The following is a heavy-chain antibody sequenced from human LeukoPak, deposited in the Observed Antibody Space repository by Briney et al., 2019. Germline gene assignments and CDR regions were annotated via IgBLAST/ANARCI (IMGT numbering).Heavy chain of an antibody. Sequence: SETLSLTCTVSGVSISSYYWSWIRQPPGKGLEWIGYIYYSGSTNYNPSLKSRVTISVDTSKNQFSLKLSSVTAADTAVYYCARNSDLTIGGFDYWGQGTLVTVSS. V-gene: IGHV4-59*08. CDR1: GVSISSYY. J-gene: IGHJ4*02. D-gene: IGHD3-9*01. CDR3: ARNSDLTIGGFDY. CDR2: IYYSGST.